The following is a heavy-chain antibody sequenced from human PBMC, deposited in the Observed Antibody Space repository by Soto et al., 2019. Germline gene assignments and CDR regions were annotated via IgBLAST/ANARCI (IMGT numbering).Heavy chain of an antibody. D-gene: IGHD5-12*01. Sequence: PGGSLRLSCAASGFTFSSYGMHWVRQAPGKGLEWVAVISYDGSNKYYADSVKGRFTISRDNSKNTLYLQMNSLRAEDTAVYYCPKHLVDIVATITPVTPYYYYGMDVWAPGTSVTVSS. V-gene: IGHV3-30*18. CDR3: PKHLVDIVATITPVTPYYYYGMDV. J-gene: IGHJ6*02. CDR2: ISYDGSNK. CDR1: GFTFSSYG.